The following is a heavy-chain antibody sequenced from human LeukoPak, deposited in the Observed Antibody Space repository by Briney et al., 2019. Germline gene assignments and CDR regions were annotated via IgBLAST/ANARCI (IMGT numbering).Heavy chain of an antibody. V-gene: IGHV3-7*03. J-gene: IGHJ4*02. Sequence: GGSLRLSCAASGFTFNSYWMTWVRQAPGKGLEWEADIKQDGSDKYYAGSVKGRFTISRDNAKNSLYLQMNSLRAEDTAVYFCARYNSAWKTDDYWGQGTLVTVSS. D-gene: IGHD6-19*01. CDR2: IKQDGSDK. CDR1: GFTFNSYW. CDR3: ARYNSAWKTDDY.